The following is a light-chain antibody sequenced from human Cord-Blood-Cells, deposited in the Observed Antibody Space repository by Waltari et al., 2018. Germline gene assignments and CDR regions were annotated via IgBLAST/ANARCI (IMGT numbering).Light chain of an antibody. CDR3: QAWDSSTYV. V-gene: IGLV3-1*01. CDR1: KLGDKY. J-gene: IGLJ1*01. Sequence: SYELTQQPSVSVSPGQTASITCSGDKLGDKYACWYQRKPGQSPVLVIYPDSKRPSGIPERFAGANSGNTATLTISGTQAMDEADYYCQAWDSSTYVFGTGTKVTVL. CDR2: PDS.